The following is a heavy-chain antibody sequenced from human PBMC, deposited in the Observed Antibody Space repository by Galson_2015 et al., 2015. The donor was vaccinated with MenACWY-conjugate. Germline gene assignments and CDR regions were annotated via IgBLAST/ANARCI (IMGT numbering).Heavy chain of an antibody. CDR2: ISGSGGST. CDR1: GFTFSSYA. D-gene: IGHD6-13*01. V-gene: IGHV3-23*01. Sequence: SLRLSCAASGFTFSSYAMSWVRQAPGKGLEWVSAISGSGGSTYYADSVKGRFTISRDNSKNTLYLQMNSLRAEDTAVYYCAKDLGAAALYYYYMDVWGKGTTVTVSS. J-gene: IGHJ6*03. CDR3: AKDLGAAALYYYYMDV.